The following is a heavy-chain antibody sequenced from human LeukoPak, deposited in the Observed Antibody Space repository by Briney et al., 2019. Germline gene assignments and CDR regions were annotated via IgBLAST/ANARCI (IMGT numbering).Heavy chain of an antibody. CDR1: GYTFTSYY. D-gene: IGHD3-9*01. CDR3: ARERGRGYYDILTGVNWFDP. J-gene: IGHJ5*02. Sequence: ASVKVSCTASGYTFTSYYMHWVRQAPGQGLEWMGIINPSGGSTSYAQKFQGRVTMTRDTSTSTVYMELSSLRSEDTAVYYCARERGRGYYDILTGVNWFDPWGQGTLVTASS. V-gene: IGHV1-46*01. CDR2: INPSGGST.